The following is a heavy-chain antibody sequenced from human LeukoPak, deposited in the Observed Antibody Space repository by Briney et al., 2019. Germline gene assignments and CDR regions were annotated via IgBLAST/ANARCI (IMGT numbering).Heavy chain of an antibody. D-gene: IGHD6-19*01. Sequence: ASVKVSCKASGYTFTSYGISWVRQAPGQGLEWMGWISAYNGNTNYAQKLQGRVTMTTDTSMSRAYMELRSLRSDDTAVYYCARDSDTAVAVDYWGQGTLVTVSS. CDR1: GYTFTSYG. CDR2: ISAYNGNT. J-gene: IGHJ4*02. V-gene: IGHV1-18*01. CDR3: ARDSDTAVAVDY.